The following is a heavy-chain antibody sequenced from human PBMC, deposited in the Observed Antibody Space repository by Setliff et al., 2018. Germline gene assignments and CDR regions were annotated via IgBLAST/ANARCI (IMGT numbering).Heavy chain of an antibody. V-gene: IGHV1-2*06. D-gene: IGHD1-26*01. CDR3: ARHWGPTIIGYYDY. J-gene: IGHJ4*02. Sequence: GASVKVSCKASGYTFTGYYMYWVRQAPGQGLEWMGRINPSSGATIYAQKFQGRVTMTSDTSISTAYIELSRLRSDDTAVYYCARHWGPTIIGYYDYWGQGTLVTVSS. CDR2: INPSSGAT. CDR1: GYTFTGYY.